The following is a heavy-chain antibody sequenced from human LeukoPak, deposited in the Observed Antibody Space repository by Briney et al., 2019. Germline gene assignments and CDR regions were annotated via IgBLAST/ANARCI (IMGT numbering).Heavy chain of an antibody. J-gene: IGHJ6*02. V-gene: IGHV3-53*04. CDR1: GFTFSDYH. CDR2: IYSGGST. Sequence: GGSLTLSCAASGFTFSDYHMSWVRQAPGKGLEWVSVIYSGGSTYYADSVKGRFTISRHNSKNTLYLQMNSLRAEDTAVYYCARDSPRTFAWDVWGQGTTVTVSS. CDR3: ARDSPRTFAWDV. D-gene: IGHD1-14*01.